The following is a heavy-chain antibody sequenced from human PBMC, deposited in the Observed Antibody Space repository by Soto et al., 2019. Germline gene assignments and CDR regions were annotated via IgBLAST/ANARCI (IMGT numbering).Heavy chain of an antibody. D-gene: IGHD3-10*01. CDR1: GVSISRGGYW. CDR3: AREYYYDSGSSRWFDP. V-gene: IGHV4-31*03. Sequence: TLSVTCTVSGVSISRGGYWWSWIRQFPGKGPEWIGYIYDSGSAYYNPSLRSRVTMSVDTSKNQFSLNLSSVTAADTAVYYCAREYYYDSGSSRWFDPWGQGTPVTVSS. J-gene: IGHJ5*02. CDR2: IYDSGSA.